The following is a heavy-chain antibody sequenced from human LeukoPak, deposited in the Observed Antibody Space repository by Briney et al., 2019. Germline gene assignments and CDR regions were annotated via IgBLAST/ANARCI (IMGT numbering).Heavy chain of an antibody. CDR2: MNPNSGNT. CDR1: GGTFSSYA. D-gene: IGHD3-3*01. J-gene: IGHJ4*02. CDR3: ARNAWYDFWSGYRGLNDY. Sequence: ASVKVSCKASGGTFSSYAINWVRQATGQGLEWMGWMNPNSGNTGYAQKFQGRVTITRNTSISTAYMELSSLRSEDTAVYYCARNAWYDFWSGYRGLNDYWGQGTLVTVSS. V-gene: IGHV1-8*03.